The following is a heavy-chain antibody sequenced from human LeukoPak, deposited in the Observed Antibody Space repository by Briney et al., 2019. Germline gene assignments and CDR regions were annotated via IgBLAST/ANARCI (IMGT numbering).Heavy chain of an antibody. CDR1: GFTLTSYG. CDR2: ISYDGSNK. J-gene: IGHJ6*04. CDR3: AKGNYDILTGYRDV. Sequence: RGCLRPSCAASGFTLTSYGMHWVRQAASKGLEGGAVISYDGSNKYYADSVKGRFTISRDNSKNTLYLQMNSLRAEDTAVYYCAKGNYDILTGYRDVWGKGTTVTVSS. V-gene: IGHV3-30*18. D-gene: IGHD3-9*01.